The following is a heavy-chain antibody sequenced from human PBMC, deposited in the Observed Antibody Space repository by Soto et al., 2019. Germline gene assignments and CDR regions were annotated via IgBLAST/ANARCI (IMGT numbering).Heavy chain of an antibody. V-gene: IGHV4-39*01. J-gene: IGHJ4*02. CDR2: IYYSGST. CDR3: ASGIAAALCPDY. Sequence: SETLSLTCTVSGGSISSSSYYWGWIRQPPGKGLEWIGSIYYSGSTYYNPSLKSRVTISVDTSKNQFSLKLSSVTAADTAVYYCASGIAAALCPDYWGQGTLVTVSS. D-gene: IGHD6-13*01. CDR1: GGSISSSSYY.